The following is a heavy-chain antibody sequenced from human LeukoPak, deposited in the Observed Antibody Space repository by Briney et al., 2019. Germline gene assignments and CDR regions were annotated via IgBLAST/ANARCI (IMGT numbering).Heavy chain of an antibody. CDR2: MNPNSGNT. V-gene: IGHV1-8*02. CDR1: GYTFTGYY. D-gene: IGHD3-16*01. Sequence: GASVKVSCKASGYTFTGYYIHWVRQATGQGLEWMGWMNPNSGNTGYAQKFQGRVTMTRNTSISTAYMELSSLRSEDTAVYYCARESDYDYVWGSYAEDWGQGTLVTVSS. J-gene: IGHJ4*02. CDR3: ARESDYDYVWGSYAED.